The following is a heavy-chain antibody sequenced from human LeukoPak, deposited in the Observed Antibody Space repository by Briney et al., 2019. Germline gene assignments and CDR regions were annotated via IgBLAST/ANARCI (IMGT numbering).Heavy chain of an antibody. J-gene: IGHJ4*02. CDR2: INWSSATI. D-gene: IGHD2-15*01. CDR3: AKGSLGYCRGGGCCGWASVDY. Sequence: PGGSLRLSCAASGFTCGDYAMHWVRQVPGKGVEWVSGINWSSATIGYADSVKGRFTISRDSARKSLYLQMNSLRTEDTALYYCAKGSLGYCRGGGCCGWASVDYWGQGTLVTVSS. CDR1: GFTCGDYA. V-gene: IGHV3-9*01.